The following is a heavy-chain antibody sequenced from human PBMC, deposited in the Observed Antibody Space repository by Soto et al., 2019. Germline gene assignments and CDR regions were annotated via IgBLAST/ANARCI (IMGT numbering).Heavy chain of an antibody. CDR3: ASGGNWFDP. V-gene: IGHV4-59*01. CDR2: MYYNGNI. D-gene: IGHD3-16*01. Sequence: NPSETLSLTCNVSGGSISNYYWTWVRQSPEKGLEWIGYMYYNGNINYNPSLKSRVTISIDTSKNQFSLTLKSVTAADTAVYYCASGGNWFDPWGPGVLVTVSS. CDR1: GGSISNYY. J-gene: IGHJ5*02.